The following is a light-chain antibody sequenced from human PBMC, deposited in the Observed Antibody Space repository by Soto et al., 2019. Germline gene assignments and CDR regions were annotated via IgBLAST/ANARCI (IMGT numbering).Light chain of an antibody. CDR2: AAS. CDR3: LQDYNYPRT. CDR1: QGIRND. J-gene: IGKJ1*01. V-gene: IGKV1-6*01. Sequence: AIQMTQSPSSLSASVGDRVTITCRASQGIRNDLGWYQQKPGKAPRLLIYAASILQSGVPSRFSGSESGTDFTLTISSLQPEDFATYYCLQDYNYPRTFGQGTKVEIK.